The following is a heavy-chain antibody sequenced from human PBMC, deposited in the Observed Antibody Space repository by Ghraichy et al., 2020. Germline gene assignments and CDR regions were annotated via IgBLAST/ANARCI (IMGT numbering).Heavy chain of an antibody. J-gene: IGHJ4*02. D-gene: IGHD5-24*01. V-gene: IGHV4-34*01. CDR3: AMREMATIPSSFDY. Sequence: SETLSLTCAVYGGSFSGYYWSWIRQPPGKGLEWIGEINHSGSTNYNPSLKSRVTISVDTSKNQFSLKLSSVTAADTAVYYCAMREMATIPSSFDYWGQGTLVTVSS. CDR2: INHSGST. CDR1: GGSFSGYY.